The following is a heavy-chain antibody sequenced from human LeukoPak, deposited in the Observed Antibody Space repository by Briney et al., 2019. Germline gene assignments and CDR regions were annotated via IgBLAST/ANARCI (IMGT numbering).Heavy chain of an antibody. Sequence: ASVKVSCTVSGYTFSSLPMHWVRQAPGKGLEWMGHFDPKDGETLYAQKFKGRVTITEDTSTDTAYMELNSLRSDDTAVYYCATATPGYKSNSDACDIWGQGTMVTVSS. V-gene: IGHV1-24*01. J-gene: IGHJ3*02. CDR2: FDPKDGET. CDR3: ATATPGYKSNSDACDI. D-gene: IGHD5-18*01. CDR1: GYTFSSLP.